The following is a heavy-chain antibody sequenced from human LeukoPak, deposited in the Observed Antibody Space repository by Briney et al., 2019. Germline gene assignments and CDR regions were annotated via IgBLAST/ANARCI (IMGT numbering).Heavy chain of an antibody. Sequence: GGSLRLSCAASGFTFSSYWMHWVRQAPGKGLVWVSRINSDGSSTSYADSVKGRFTISRDNAKNTLYLQMNSLRAEDTAVYYCARSRPYSHNDYWGQGTLVTVSS. J-gene: IGHJ4*02. V-gene: IGHV3-74*01. D-gene: IGHD5-18*01. CDR2: INSDGSST. CDR1: GFTFSSYW. CDR3: ARSRPYSHNDY.